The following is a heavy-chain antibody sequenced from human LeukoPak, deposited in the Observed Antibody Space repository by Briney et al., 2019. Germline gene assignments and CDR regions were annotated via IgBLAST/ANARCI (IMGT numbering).Heavy chain of an antibody. Sequence: GGSLRLSCAASGFTFSSYGMHWVRQAPGKGLEGVAVISYDGSNKYYADSVKGRFTISRDNSKNTLYLQMNSLRAEDTAVYYCAKLGALRFYDSSGYYRDYWGQGTLVTVSS. D-gene: IGHD3-22*01. CDR3: AKLGALRFYDSSGYYRDY. V-gene: IGHV3-30*18. J-gene: IGHJ4*02. CDR2: ISYDGSNK. CDR1: GFTFSSYG.